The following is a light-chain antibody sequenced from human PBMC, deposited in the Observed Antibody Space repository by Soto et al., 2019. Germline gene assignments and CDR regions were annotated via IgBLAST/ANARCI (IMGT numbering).Light chain of an antibody. CDR3: QQYGTSPLT. J-gene: IGKJ3*01. CDR1: QSITTY. Sequence: ETVLTQSPATLSLSPGDRATLSCRASQSITTYLAWYQQKTGQAPKLLIYGVSSRATGIPDRFSGSGSGTDFTLTISRLEPEDFAVYYCQQYGTSPLTFGPGTKVDI. V-gene: IGKV3-20*01. CDR2: GVS.